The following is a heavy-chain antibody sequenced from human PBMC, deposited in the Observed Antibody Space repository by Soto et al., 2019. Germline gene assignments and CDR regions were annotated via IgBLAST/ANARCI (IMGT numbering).Heavy chain of an antibody. D-gene: IGHD4-17*01. CDR2: INPTDSET. CDR1: GHRFTTYW. J-gene: IGHJ6*02. CDR3: ARPTMTSTSFYYAMDV. V-gene: IGHV5-10-1*01. Sequence: GESLKISCKTSGHRFTTYWISWVRQMPGKGLEYMGKINPTDSETNYSPSFEGHVTFSVDRSTSTAYVRWNSLKASDTAMYYCARPTMTSTSFYYAMDVWGQGTPVTVYS.